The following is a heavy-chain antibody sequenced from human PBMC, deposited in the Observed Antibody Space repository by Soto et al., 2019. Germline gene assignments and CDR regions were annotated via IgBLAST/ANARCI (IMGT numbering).Heavy chain of an antibody. V-gene: IGHV4-59*08. CDR1: GGSITNNY. J-gene: IGHJ4*01. CDR3: ARRQAWRSLLDT. D-gene: IGHD6-13*01. Sequence: SETLSLTCTVSGGSITNNYWDWLLRYPGTGLEWFGCSYYSGSTSYNPSRRSRVTISIDTYKTQFSLRLRSVTAADTAVYDCARRQAWRSLLDTWGQGPRVTLSS. CDR2: SYYSGST.